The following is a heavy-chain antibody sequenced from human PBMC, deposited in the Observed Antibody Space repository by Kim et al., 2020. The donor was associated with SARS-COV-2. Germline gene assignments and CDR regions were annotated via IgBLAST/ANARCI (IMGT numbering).Heavy chain of an antibody. CDR2: INPSGGST. D-gene: IGHD6-19*01. Sequence: ASVKVSCKASGYTFTSYYMHWVRQAPGQGLEWMGIINPSGGSTSYAQKFQGRVTMTRDTSTSTVYMELSSLRSEDTAVYYCARDWIQYSIAVAGTYYYYYGMDVWGQGTTVTVSS. V-gene: IGHV1-46*01. J-gene: IGHJ6*02. CDR3: ARDWIQYSIAVAGTYYYYYGMDV. CDR1: GYTFTSYY.